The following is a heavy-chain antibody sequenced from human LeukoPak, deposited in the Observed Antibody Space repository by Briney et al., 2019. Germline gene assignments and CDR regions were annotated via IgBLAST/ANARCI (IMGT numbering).Heavy chain of an antibody. CDR3: ARDQGYQLFDP. V-gene: IGHV3-74*01. J-gene: IGHJ5*02. D-gene: IGHD2-2*01. CDR2: INGDVSST. Sequence: PRGSLRLSCAASGFTFRTYWMHSVRQAPGKGLVWVSRINGDVSSTTYADSVKGRFTISRDNAKNTLYLQMNSLRAEDTAVYYCARDQGYQLFDPWGQGTLVTVSS. CDR1: GFTFRTYW.